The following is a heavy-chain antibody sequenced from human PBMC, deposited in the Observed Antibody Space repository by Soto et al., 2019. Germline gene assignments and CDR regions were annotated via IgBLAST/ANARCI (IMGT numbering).Heavy chain of an antibody. J-gene: IGHJ4*02. CDR3: AKARGSSTPAPGSY. CDR2: ISGSGDST. D-gene: IGHD2-2*01. Sequence: PGGSLRLSCAASGFTFSSYAMSWVRQAPGKGLEWVSAISGSGDSTYYADSVKGRFAISRDNSKNTLYLQMNSLRAEDTAVYYCAKARGSSTPAPGSYWGQGTLVTVSS. V-gene: IGHV3-23*01. CDR1: GFTFSSYA.